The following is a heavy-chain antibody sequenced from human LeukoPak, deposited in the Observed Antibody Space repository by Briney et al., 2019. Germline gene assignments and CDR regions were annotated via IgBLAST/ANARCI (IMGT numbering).Heavy chain of an antibody. D-gene: IGHD3-16*01. V-gene: IGHV3-30-3*01. CDR2: ISYDGSNK. CDR3: ARGGPCPVCYYYYGVDV. Sequence: PGRSLRLSCAASGFTFSSYAMHWVRQAPGKGLEWVAVISYDGSNKYYADSVKGRFTISRDNSKNTLYLQMYSLRAEDTAVYYCARGGPCPVCYYYYGVDVWGKGTTVTVSS. CDR1: GFTFSSYA. J-gene: IGHJ6*04.